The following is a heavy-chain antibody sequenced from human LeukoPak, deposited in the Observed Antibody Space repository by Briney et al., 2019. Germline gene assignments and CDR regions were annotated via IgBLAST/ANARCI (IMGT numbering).Heavy chain of an antibody. CDR2: ITASGGNT. CDR1: GFTFSSYA. CDR3: AKADRSASSCQTQDY. J-gene: IGHJ4*02. V-gene: IGHV3-23*01. D-gene: IGHD2-2*01. Sequence: GGSLRLSCAASGFTFSSYAMGWVRQAPGKGLEWVSAITASGGNTYYADSVKGRFTISRDNSKNTLFLQMNSLRAEDTAVYYCAKADRSASSCQTQDYWGQGTLVTVSS.